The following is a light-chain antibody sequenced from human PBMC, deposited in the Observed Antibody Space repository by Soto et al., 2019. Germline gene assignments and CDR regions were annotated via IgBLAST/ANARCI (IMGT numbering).Light chain of an antibody. V-gene: IGLV2-14*01. CDR3: SSFTTSNTWV. J-gene: IGLJ3*02. CDR1: SSDVGGFNY. Sequence: QSALPQPASVSGSPGQSITISCTGTSSDVGGFNYVSWYQHYPGEAPKLLIYEVSHRPSGVSSRFSGSKSGNTASLTISGLQADDEGDYYCSSFTTSNTWVFGGGTKLTVL. CDR2: EVS.